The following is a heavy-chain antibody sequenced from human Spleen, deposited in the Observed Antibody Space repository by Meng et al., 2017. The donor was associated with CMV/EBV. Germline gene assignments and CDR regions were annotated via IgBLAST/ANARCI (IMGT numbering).Heavy chain of an antibody. D-gene: IGHD2-2*01. CDR1: GGSFSGYY. CDR2: INHSGST. Sequence: QGQLQQWGAGLLKPSETLSLTCAVYGGSFSGYYWSWIRQPPGKGLEWIGEINHSGSTNYNPSLKSRVTISVDTSKNQFSLKLSSVTAADTAVYYCASLRGDYCSSTSCYVDPWGQGTLVTVSS. V-gene: IGHV4-34*01. J-gene: IGHJ5*02. CDR3: ASLRGDYCSSTSCYVDP.